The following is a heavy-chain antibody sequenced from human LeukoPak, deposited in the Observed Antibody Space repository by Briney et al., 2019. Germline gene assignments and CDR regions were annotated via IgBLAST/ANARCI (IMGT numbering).Heavy chain of an antibody. CDR1: GFTFSSYS. D-gene: IGHD6-13*01. J-gene: IGHJ4*02. Sequence: GGSLRLSCAASGFTFSSYSMNWVRQAPGKGLEWVSYISSSSSTTYYADSVKGRFTISRDNAKNSLYLQMNSLRDEDTAVYYCARDPYSSSWYTEDDYWGQGTLVTVSS. CDR2: ISSSSSTT. CDR3: ARDPYSSSWYTEDDY. V-gene: IGHV3-48*02.